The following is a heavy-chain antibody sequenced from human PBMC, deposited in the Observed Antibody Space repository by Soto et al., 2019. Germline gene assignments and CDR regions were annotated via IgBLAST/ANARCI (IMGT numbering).Heavy chain of an antibody. J-gene: IGHJ5*02. CDR2: INHSGST. CDR3: ARGNRRGGWFDP. CDR1: GGSFSGYY. D-gene: IGHD3-10*01. Sequence: QVQLQQWGAGLLKPSETLSLTCAVYGGSFSGYYWSWIRQPPGKGLEWIGEINHSGSTNYNPSLKSRVTISVDTSKNQFSLKLSSVTAADTAVYYCARGNRRGGWFDPWGQGTLVTVSS. V-gene: IGHV4-34*01.